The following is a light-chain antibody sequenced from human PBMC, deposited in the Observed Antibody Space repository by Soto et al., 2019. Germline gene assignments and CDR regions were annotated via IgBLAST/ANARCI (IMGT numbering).Light chain of an antibody. CDR2: GAS. J-gene: IGKJ1*01. Sequence: EIVLTPAPATPFLSPGEKATPSRRATQSVSSNLAWYQQKPGQAPRLLIYGASTRATGIPARFSGSGSGTEFTLTISSLQSEDFAVYYCQQYNNWPPLTFGQGTKVDIK. CDR1: QSVSSN. V-gene: IGKV3-15*01. CDR3: QQYNNWPPLT.